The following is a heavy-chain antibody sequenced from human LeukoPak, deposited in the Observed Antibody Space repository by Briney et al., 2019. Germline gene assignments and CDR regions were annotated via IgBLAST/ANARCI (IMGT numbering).Heavy chain of an antibody. Sequence: GGSLRLSCAASVLTYSSYCMHWARQAPGKGLVWVSRINSEGTSTSYADSVKGRFTISRDNAENTLYLQMNSLRAEDTALYYCAKDILLMTQHLFDYWGQGTLVTVSS. D-gene: IGHD2-21*02. J-gene: IGHJ4*02. CDR2: INSEGTST. CDR3: AKDILLMTQHLFDY. CDR1: VLTYSSYC. V-gene: IGHV3-74*01.